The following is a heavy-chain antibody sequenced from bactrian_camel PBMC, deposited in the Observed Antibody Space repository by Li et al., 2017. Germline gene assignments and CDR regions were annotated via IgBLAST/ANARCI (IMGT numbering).Heavy chain of an antibody. CDR3: VRVSTENSPLSTFTY. D-gene: IGHD1*01. V-gene: IGHV3S54*01. J-gene: IGHJ4*01. Sequence: HVQLVESGGGSVRAGGSLRLSCATSEYTFGNNCLGWYRQAPGKEREGVAAIYTGTSRTTYADSVKGRSTISQDNAKNTVFLQMNGLKPEDTAVYWCVRVSTENSPLSTFTYWGQGTQVTVS. CDR2: IYTGTSRT. CDR1: EYTFGNNC.